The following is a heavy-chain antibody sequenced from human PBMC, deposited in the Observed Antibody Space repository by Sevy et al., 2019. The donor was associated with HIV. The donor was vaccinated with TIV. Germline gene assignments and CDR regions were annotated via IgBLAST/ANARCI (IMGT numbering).Heavy chain of an antibody. J-gene: IGHJ3*02. CDR2: IRFSGIYI. CDR1: GFTFSNYN. Sequence: GGSLELSCAASGFTFSNYNMNWVRQAPGKGLEWVSSIRFSGIYIHYADSVKGRFTISRNNAKNSLYLQMNSLRAEDTAVYYCARYEEDTSMVNAFDIWGQGTMVTVSS. V-gene: IGHV3-21*06. CDR3: ARYEEDTSMVNAFDI. D-gene: IGHD5-18*01.